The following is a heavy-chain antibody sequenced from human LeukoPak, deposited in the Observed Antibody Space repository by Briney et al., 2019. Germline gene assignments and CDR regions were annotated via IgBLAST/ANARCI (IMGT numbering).Heavy chain of an antibody. CDR2: IRSKAYGGTT. CDR1: GFTFGDYA. D-gene: IGHD1-1*01. CDR3: TSAYNWKGGVDY. J-gene: IGHJ4*02. Sequence: GGSLRLSCTASGFTFGDYAMSWVRQAPGKGLEWVGFIRSKAYGGTTESAASVKGRFTVSRDDSKSIAYLQMNRLKTEDTAVYYCTSAYNWKGGVDYWGQGTLVTVSS. V-gene: IGHV3-49*04.